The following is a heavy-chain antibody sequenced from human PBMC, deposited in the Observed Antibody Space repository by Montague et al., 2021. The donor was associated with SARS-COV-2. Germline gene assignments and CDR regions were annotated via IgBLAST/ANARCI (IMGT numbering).Heavy chain of an antibody. V-gene: IGHV4-39*01. J-gene: IGHJ4*02. Sequence: SETLSLTCTVTGGPISGSSDYWGWIRQSPGKGREWIASVDYSGSTYYSPSLKSRLTISVDTSKNQFSLKLNSVTAADTALYYCARREYSYGWGDWGQGTLVTVSS. CDR1: GGPISGSSDY. CDR3: ARREYSYGWGD. CDR2: VDYSGST. D-gene: IGHD5-18*01.